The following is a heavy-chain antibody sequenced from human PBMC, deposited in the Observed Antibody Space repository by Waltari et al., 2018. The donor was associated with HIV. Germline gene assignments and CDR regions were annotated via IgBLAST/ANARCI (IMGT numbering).Heavy chain of an antibody. D-gene: IGHD2-2*01. Sequence: VELGESGGKLVLPGGASRPSCAAPGFTFRSSWMHWIRHVPGKGLVWVSHINIDGSDTSYLESVKGRFTISRDNANNTLYLQMNNLRVEDTAMYFCTRDLSTYGHEFDYWGQGTLVTVAS. V-gene: IGHV3-74*01. CDR2: INIDGSDT. CDR3: TRDLSTYGHEFDY. J-gene: IGHJ4*02. CDR1: GFTFRSSW.